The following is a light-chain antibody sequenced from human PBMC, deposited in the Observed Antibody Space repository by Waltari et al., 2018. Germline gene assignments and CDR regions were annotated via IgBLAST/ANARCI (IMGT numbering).Light chain of an antibody. CDR2: DAS. V-gene: IGKV3-11*01. J-gene: IGKJ4*01. Sequence: EIVLTQSPATLSLSPGERATLSCRASQSVGRHLAWYQQKPGQAPRLLIFDASNRAPGIPARFSGWESGTDFSLTISSLEPEDSAVYYCQQRSTWPSVTFGGGTKVEIK. CDR1: QSVGRH. CDR3: QQRSTWPSVT.